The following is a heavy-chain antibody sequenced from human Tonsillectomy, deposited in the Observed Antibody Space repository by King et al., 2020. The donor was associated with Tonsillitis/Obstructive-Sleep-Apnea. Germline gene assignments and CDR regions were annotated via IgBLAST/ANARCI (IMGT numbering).Heavy chain of an antibody. D-gene: IGHD5-18*01. V-gene: IGHV3-30*18. J-gene: IGHJ4*02. CDR2: VSSDGNTK. Sequence: VQLVESGGGVVQPGRSLRLSCAASGFTFSTYGMQWVRQAPGKGLEWVAVVSSDGNTKYYADSVKGRFTISRDNSKNTLYLQMSTLRADDTAVYYCAKEVGYNYGPLDYWGQGTLVTVSS. CDR3: AKEVGYNYGPLDY. CDR1: GFTFSTYG.